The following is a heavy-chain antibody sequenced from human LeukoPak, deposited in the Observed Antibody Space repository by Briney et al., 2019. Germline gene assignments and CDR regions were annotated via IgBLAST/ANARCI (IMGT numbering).Heavy chain of an antibody. Sequence: GGSLRLSCAASEFTFNSYSMNWVRQAPGKGLEWVPFISSSSSYIYYADSVKGRFTISRDNAKNSLYLQMNSLRAEDTAVYYCASGRGGAGDFDYWGQGTLVTVSS. V-gene: IGHV3-21*01. CDR1: EFTFNSYS. J-gene: IGHJ4*02. CDR2: ISSSSSYI. D-gene: IGHD1-26*01. CDR3: ASGRGGAGDFDY.